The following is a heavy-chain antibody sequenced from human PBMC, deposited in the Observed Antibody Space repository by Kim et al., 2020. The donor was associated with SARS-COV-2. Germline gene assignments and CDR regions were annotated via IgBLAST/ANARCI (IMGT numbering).Heavy chain of an antibody. J-gene: IGHJ3*02. CDR2: T. D-gene: IGHD3-16*01. Sequence: TTVNPSRKSRVTISVDTSKIQFSLKLSSVTAADAAVYYCAREGDAGAFDIWGQGTMVTVSS. V-gene: IGHV4-59*01. CDR3: AREGDAGAFDI.